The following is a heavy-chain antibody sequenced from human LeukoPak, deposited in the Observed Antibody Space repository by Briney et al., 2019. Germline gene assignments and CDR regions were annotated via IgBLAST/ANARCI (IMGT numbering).Heavy chain of an antibody. V-gene: IGHV3-30-3*01. CDR1: GFTFTSYS. J-gene: IGHJ4*02. D-gene: IGHD3-22*01. Sequence: PGGSLRLSCAASGFTFTSYSMNWVRQAPGKGLEWVAVISYDGSNKYYPDSVKGRFTISRDNSKNTLYLQMNSLRAEDTAVYYCASSSIVVYYWGQGTLVTVSS. CDR2: ISYDGSNK. CDR3: ASSSIVVYY.